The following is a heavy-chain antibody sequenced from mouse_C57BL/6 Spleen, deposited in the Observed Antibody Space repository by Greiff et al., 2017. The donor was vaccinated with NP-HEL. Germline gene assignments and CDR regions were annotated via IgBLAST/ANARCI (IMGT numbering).Heavy chain of an antibody. D-gene: IGHD5-1*01. CDR1: GYTFTSYW. J-gene: IGHJ4*01. Sequence: VQLQQSGAELVKPGASVKLSCKASGYTFTSYWMQWVKQRPGQGLEWIGEIDPSDSYTNYNQKFKGKATLTVDTSSSTAYMQLSNLTSEDSAVYYCARYLYAMDYWGQGTSVTVSS. CDR2: IDPSDSYT. CDR3: ARYLYAMDY. V-gene: IGHV1-50*01.